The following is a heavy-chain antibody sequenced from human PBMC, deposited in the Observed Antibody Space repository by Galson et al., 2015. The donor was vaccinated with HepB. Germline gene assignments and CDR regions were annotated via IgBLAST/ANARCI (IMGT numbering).Heavy chain of an antibody. CDR2: ISSSGSYI. Sequence: SLRLSCAASGFTFSSYSMNWVRQAPGKGLEWVSSISSSGSYIYYADSVKGRFTISRDNAKNSLYLQMNSLRAEDTAVYYCARGIVVPAEELDPWGQGTLVTVSS. CDR3: ARGIVVPAEELDP. D-gene: IGHD2-2*01. J-gene: IGHJ5*02. CDR1: GFTFSSYS. V-gene: IGHV3-21*01.